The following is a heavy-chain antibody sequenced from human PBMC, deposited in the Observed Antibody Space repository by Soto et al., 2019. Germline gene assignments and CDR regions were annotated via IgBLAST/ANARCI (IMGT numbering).Heavy chain of an antibody. V-gene: IGHV1-69*01. D-gene: IGHD6-19*01. CDR1: GVTFSKFI. Sequence: QVQLEQSGGEVKKPGSSVKVSCKASGVTFSKFIMTWVRQAPGLGLEWVGGIIPIFGTANYAQKFQGRVTITADESTCTSYLEVSNLGSEDTAVYYCAKVRYSSPMGYYYGMDVWGQGTAVTVSS. J-gene: IGHJ6*02. CDR2: IIPIFGTA. CDR3: AKVRYSSPMGYYYGMDV.